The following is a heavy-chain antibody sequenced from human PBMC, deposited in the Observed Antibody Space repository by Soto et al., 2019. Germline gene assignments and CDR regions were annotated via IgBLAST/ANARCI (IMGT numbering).Heavy chain of an antibody. J-gene: IGHJ5*02. CDR3: AKDLLISMFGRFDP. CDR2: ISGSGGST. V-gene: IGHV3-23*01. D-gene: IGHD3-10*02. Sequence: GGSLRLSCAASGFSFSIYAMCCVRQAPGKGLEWVSAISGSGGSTYYADSVKGRFTISRDNSKNTLYLQMNSLRAEDTAVYYCAKDLLISMFGRFDPCGQGTLVTVTS. CDR1: GFSFSIYA.